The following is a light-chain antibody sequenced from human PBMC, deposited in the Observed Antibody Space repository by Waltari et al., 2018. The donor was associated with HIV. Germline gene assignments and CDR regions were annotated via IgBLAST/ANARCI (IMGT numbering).Light chain of an antibody. CDR1: DSHIGPYS. CDR2: SNH. CDR3: STWDKTQSAQV. Sequence: QPVLTQLPSVSGTPGQTVTISCSGSDSHIGPYSVYWYQFLPRTTPRLLIFSNHERPSGVPGRFSGSKSGASASLTIFGLRSEDEADYYCSTWDKTQSAQVFGGGTKLTVL. J-gene: IGLJ3*02. V-gene: IGLV1-47*01.